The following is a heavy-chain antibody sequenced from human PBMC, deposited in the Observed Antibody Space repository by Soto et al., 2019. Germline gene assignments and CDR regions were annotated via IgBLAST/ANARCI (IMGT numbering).Heavy chain of an antibody. CDR2: ISTAGDT. Sequence: GGSLRLSCAASGFTFSSYDMHWVRQTTGKGLEWVSGISTAGDTYYPGSVKGRFTISRENAKNSLYLQMNSLRAEDTAVYYCASSRYDRSGYGMDFWGQGTTVTVSS. CDR3: ASSRYDRSGYGMDF. D-gene: IGHD3-22*01. CDR1: GFTFSSYD. V-gene: IGHV3-13*01. J-gene: IGHJ6*02.